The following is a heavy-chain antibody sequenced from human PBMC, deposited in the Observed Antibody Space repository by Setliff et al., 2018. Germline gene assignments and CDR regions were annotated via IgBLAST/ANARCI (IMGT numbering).Heavy chain of an antibody. Sequence: SETLSLTCTVSGGSTSSSSYYWGWIRQPPGKGLEWIGSIYYSGSTYYNPSLKSRVTVSVDTSKNQFSLKLSSVTAADTAVYYCARSSSGSPHYYYAMDVWGQGTTVTVSS. CDR2: IYYSGST. CDR3: ARSSSGSPHYYYAMDV. D-gene: IGHD3-10*01. V-gene: IGHV4-39*07. J-gene: IGHJ6*02. CDR1: GGSTSSSSYY.